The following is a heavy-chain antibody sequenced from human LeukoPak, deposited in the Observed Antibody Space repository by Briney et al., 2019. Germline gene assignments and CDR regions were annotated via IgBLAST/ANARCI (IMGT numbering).Heavy chain of an antibody. D-gene: IGHD5-18*01. Sequence: GGSLRLSCAASGFTFSNYWMSWVRQAPGKGLEWVANIKQDGSEKYYVDSVKGRFTISRDNAKNSLYLQMNSLRAEDAAVYYCARDLSGVTGYTYGRGIDYWGQGTLVTVSS. J-gene: IGHJ4*02. CDR2: IKQDGSEK. CDR3: ARDLSGVTGYTYGRGIDY. CDR1: GFTFSNYW. V-gene: IGHV3-7*01.